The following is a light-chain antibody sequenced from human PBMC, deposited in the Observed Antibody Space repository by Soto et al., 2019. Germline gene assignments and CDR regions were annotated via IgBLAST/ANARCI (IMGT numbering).Light chain of an antibody. CDR2: DTS. CDR1: QSVDIY. V-gene: IGKV3-15*01. Sequence: EIVMTQSPASLSVYPGERATLSCRASQSVDIYLAWYQQRPGQAPRLLIYDTSIRAPGIPATFSGSGSGTEFTLSISSLQSEDVAVYNCQQDKDWPPITFGGGSKVQIK. J-gene: IGKJ4*01. CDR3: QQDKDWPPIT.